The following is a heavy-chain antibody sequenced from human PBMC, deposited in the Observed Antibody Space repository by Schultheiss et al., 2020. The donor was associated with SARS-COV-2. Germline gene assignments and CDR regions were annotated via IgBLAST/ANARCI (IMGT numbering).Heavy chain of an antibody. CDR2: IKDSGRTT. J-gene: IGHJ6*03. CDR3: ARGGSSNQPLQYYYYMDV. V-gene: IGHV4-39*07. CDR1: GDSISSSDYY. D-gene: IGHD4-11*01. Sequence: SETLSLTCTVSGDSISSSDYYWTWIRQPPTKGVEWIGEIKDSGRTTNYNPSLKSRVTISVDTSKNQFSLRLTSVTAADTAVYYCARGGSSNQPLQYYYYMDVWGKGTPVTVSS.